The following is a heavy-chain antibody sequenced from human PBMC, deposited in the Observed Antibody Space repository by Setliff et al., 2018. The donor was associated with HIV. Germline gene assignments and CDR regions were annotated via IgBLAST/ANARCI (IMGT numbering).Heavy chain of an antibody. Sequence: ASVKVSCKTSGSKFTSYAINWVRQATGQGLEWMGWMNPNSGNTAYARNFQGRVTMTRNISISTAYMELSGLRSDDTAVYYCARQLSNSLECWGQGTPVTVSS. CDR3: ARQLSNSLEC. CDR1: GSKFTSYA. J-gene: IGHJ4*02. V-gene: IGHV1-8*01. CDR2: MNPNSGNT. D-gene: IGHD1-1*01.